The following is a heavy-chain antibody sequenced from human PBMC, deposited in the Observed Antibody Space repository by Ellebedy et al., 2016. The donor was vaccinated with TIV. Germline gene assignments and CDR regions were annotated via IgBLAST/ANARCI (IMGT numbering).Heavy chain of an antibody. Sequence: ASVKVSCKASGGTFSSYAISWVRQAPGQGLEWMGRIIPILGIANYAQKFQGRVTITADKSTSTAYMELSSLRAEDTAVYYCARDLYYYDSSGYLDYWGQGTLVTVSS. D-gene: IGHD3-22*01. CDR1: GGTFSSYA. CDR3: ARDLYYYDSSGYLDY. V-gene: IGHV1-69*04. J-gene: IGHJ4*02. CDR2: IIPILGIA.